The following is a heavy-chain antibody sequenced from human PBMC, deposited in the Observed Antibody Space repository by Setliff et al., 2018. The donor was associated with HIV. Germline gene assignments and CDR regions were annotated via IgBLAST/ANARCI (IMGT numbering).Heavy chain of an antibody. Sequence: SETLSLTCTVSGGSISSHYWTWLRQFPGKGLEWIGFIFYTGSTTYNPSLNSRVTISVDTSKNQFSLKVTSVTAADTAVYYCGRQVPVPGVAVTPIDYWGQGTLVTVSS. CDR2: IFYTGST. CDR3: GRQVPVPGVAVTPIDY. V-gene: IGHV4-59*08. D-gene: IGHD3-22*01. J-gene: IGHJ4*02. CDR1: GGSISSHY.